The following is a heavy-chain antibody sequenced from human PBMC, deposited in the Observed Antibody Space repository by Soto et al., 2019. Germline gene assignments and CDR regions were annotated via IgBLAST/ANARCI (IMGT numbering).Heavy chain of an antibody. CDR1: GGSITPYY. J-gene: IGHJ5*02. CDR3: ARLGGYYQALDT. D-gene: IGHD3-22*01. CDR2: IYFAGTT. Sequence: QVQLQESGPGLVEPSETLSLTCSVSGGSITPYYWSWIRQAPGKGLEWIGYIYFAGTTTYNPSLKSRVTMSVDTSDTQFSLKLTSVTAADTAVYYCARLGGYYQALDTWGQGTLVTVSS. V-gene: IGHV4-59*08.